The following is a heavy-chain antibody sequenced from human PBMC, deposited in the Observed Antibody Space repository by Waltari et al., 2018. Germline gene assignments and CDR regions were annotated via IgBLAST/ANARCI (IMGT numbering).Heavy chain of an antibody. CDR1: GFTLGNYG. D-gene: IGHD6-13*01. CDR2: IKYDGSIK. CDR3: AREYSRICFHALDG. Sequence: QVHVVESGGGVVQPGGSLRLSCAASGFTLGNYGMHCVRQAPGKGLEWVAVIKYDGSIKNYADSVKGRFTISRENSKNTLYLEMKSLRAEDTAVYYCAREYSRICFHALDGWGQGTAVTVSS. V-gene: IGHV3-33*05. J-gene: IGHJ6*02.